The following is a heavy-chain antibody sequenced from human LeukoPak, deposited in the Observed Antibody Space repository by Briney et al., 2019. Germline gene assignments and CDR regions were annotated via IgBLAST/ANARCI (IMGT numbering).Heavy chain of an antibody. CDR2: ISNDGIKK. CDR3: AKVLFIDYDSSGYYSLDY. J-gene: IGHJ4*02. Sequence: GGSLRLSCAASGFTFSTYAMHWIRQAPAKGLEGVAVISNDGIKKDYTDSVKGRFTISRDNSKNTLYLQMNSLRAEDTAVYYCAKVLFIDYDSSGYYSLDYWGQGTLVTVSS. V-gene: IGHV3-30*04. CDR1: GFTFSTYA. D-gene: IGHD3-22*01.